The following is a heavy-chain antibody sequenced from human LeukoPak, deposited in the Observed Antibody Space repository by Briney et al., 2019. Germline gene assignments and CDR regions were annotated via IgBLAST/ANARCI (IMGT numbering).Heavy chain of an antibody. V-gene: IGHV1-69*13. CDR1: GGTFSSYA. CDR2: IIPIFGTA. J-gene: IGHJ4*02. CDR3: ARVVDVEYSGSYYLDY. D-gene: IGHD1-26*01. Sequence: SVKVSSKASGGTFSSYAISWVRQAPGQGLEWMGGIIPIFGTANYAQKFQGRVTITADESTSTAYMELSSLRSEDTAVYYCARVVDVEYSGSYYLDYWGQGTLVTVSS.